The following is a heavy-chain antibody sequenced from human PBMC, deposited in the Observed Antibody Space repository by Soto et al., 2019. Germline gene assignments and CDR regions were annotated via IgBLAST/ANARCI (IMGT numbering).Heavy chain of an antibody. CDR3: ARELAGLYGMDV. CDR2: ISSSSSYI. D-gene: IGHD6-25*01. Sequence: PGGSLRLSCAASGLTFSSYSMNWVRQAPGKGLEWVSSISSSSSYIYYADSVKGRFTISRDNAKNSLYLQMNSLRAEDTAVYYCARELAGLYGMDVWGQGTTVTVSS. J-gene: IGHJ6*02. CDR1: GLTFSSYS. V-gene: IGHV3-21*01.